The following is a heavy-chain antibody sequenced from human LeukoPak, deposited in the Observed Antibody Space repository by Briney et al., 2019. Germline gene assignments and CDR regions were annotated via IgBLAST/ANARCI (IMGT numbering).Heavy chain of an antibody. CDR2: ISGSGGST. CDR3: AKDYYDSSGYIFQH. D-gene: IGHD3-22*01. J-gene: IGHJ1*01. CDR1: GFTFSSYA. V-gene: IGHV3-23*01. Sequence: GGSLRLSCAASGFTFSSYAMGWVRQAPGKGLEWVSAISGSGGSTYYADSVKGRFTISRDNSKNTLYLQMNSLRAEDTAVYYCAKDYYDSSGYIFQHWGQGTLVTVSS.